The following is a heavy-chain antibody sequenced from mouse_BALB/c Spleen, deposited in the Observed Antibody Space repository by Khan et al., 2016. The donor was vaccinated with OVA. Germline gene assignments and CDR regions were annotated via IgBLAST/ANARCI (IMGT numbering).Heavy chain of an antibody. CDR2: IWAGGST. J-gene: IGHJ4*01. Sequence: VQLKESGPGLVVPSQSLSITCTVSGFSLTSYGVHWVRQPPGKGLEWLGVIWAGGSTNYNSALMSRLSISKDNSKSQVFLKMNSLQTDDTAMYYCAGLYYYGSSFYAMDYWGQGTSVTVSS. CDR1: GFSLTSYG. V-gene: IGHV2-9*02. D-gene: IGHD1-1*01. CDR3: AGLYYYGSSFYAMDY.